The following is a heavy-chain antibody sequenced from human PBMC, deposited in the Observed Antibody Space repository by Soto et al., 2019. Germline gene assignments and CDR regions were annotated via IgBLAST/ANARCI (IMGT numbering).Heavy chain of an antibody. D-gene: IGHD1-20*01. CDR1: GGTFSSYA. CDR2: IIPIFGTA. CDR3: ARDAAPAYNWNPRNNWFDP. V-gene: IGHV1-69*13. J-gene: IGHJ5*02. Sequence: SVKVSCKASGGTFSSYAISWVRQAPGQGLEWMGGIIPIFGTANYAQKFQGRVTITADESTSTAYMELSSLRSEDTAVYYCARDAAPAYNWNPRNNWFDPWGQGTLVTVSS.